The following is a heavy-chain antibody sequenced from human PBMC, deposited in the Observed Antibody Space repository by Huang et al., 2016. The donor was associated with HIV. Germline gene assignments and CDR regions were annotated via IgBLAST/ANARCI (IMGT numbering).Heavy chain of an antibody. Sequence: EVELVQSGTEVKKPGESLKISCKGSGYIFTTSWIGWVRQMPGKGLECMGSIYPDDSDTRYSPSFQVQVTMSVDKSINTAYLHWSSLKAADTAMYYCARLAGGTWSYYFDLWGQGALVTVSS. J-gene: IGHJ4*02. V-gene: IGHV5-51*03. D-gene: IGHD3-10*01. CDR1: GYIFTTSW. CDR2: IYPDDSDT. CDR3: ARLAGGTWSYYFDL.